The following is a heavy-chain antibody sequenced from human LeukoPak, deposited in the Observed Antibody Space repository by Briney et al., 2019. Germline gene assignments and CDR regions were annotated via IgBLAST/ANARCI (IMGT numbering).Heavy chain of an antibody. D-gene: IGHD3-10*01. V-gene: IGHV3-48*03. CDR2: ISSSGTTI. CDR1: GFTFSSFE. CDR3: ARDPGVIPSI. J-gene: IGHJ4*02. Sequence: GGSLRLSCVASGFTFSSFEMNWVRQAPGKGLEWVSYISSSGTTIYYADSVKGRFTISRDNAKNSLYLQMNSLRDEDTAIYYCARDPGVIPSIWGQGTLVTVSS.